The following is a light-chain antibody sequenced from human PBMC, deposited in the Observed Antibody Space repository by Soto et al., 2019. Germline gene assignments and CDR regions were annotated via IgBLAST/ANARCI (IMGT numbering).Light chain of an antibody. CDR2: DVS. Sequence: QSALTQPASVSGAPGQSIAISCTGTSSDVGAFNHVSWYQQHPGEAPKLLIYDVSTRPSGISDRFSGSKSGNTASLTISGLQADDEADYHCSSFSTISPFAFGGGTKVTVL. CDR3: SSFSTISPFA. J-gene: IGLJ2*01. CDR1: SSDVGAFNH. V-gene: IGLV2-14*03.